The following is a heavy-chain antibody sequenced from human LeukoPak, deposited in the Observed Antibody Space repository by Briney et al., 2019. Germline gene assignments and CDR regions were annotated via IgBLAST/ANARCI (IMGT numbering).Heavy chain of an antibody. Sequence: GGTLRLSCAASGFTFSTYGMSWVRQAPGKGLEWVSAISGSGGSTYYADSVKGRFTISRDNSKNTLYLQMNSLRAEDTAVYYCAKCSGGSCASYYYMDVWGKGTTVTISS. CDR3: AKCSGGSCASYYYMDV. D-gene: IGHD2-15*01. V-gene: IGHV3-23*01. CDR1: GFTFSTYG. CDR2: ISGSGGST. J-gene: IGHJ6*03.